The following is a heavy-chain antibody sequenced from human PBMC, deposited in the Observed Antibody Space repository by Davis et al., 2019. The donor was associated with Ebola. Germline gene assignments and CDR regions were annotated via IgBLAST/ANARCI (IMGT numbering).Heavy chain of an antibody. Sequence: GGSLRLSCAASGFTFSNYAMSWVRQAPGKGLDWVSAISGSGGSTYYADSVKGRFTISRDNSKNTLYLQMNSLRAEDTAVYYCAKPDNVVTMIVVVHYFDYWGQGTLVTVSS. CDR1: GFTFSNYA. CDR3: AKPDNVVTMIVVVHYFDY. J-gene: IGHJ4*02. CDR2: ISGSGGST. D-gene: IGHD3-22*01. V-gene: IGHV3-23*01.